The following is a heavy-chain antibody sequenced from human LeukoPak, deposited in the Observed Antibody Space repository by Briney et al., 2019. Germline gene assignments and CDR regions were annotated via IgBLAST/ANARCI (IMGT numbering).Heavy chain of an antibody. J-gene: IGHJ6*02. Sequence: SGGSLRLSCAASGFTFRTYDFHWVRQVKGIGLEWVSGIGTAGDTYYAGSVKGRFTMSRENAKNSLYLQMNSLRARDTAIYYCVRVAWLDYHGMDVWGQGTTVTVSS. CDR2: IGTAGDT. V-gene: IGHV3-13*01. D-gene: IGHD5-12*01. CDR3: VRVAWLDYHGMDV. CDR1: GFTFRTYD.